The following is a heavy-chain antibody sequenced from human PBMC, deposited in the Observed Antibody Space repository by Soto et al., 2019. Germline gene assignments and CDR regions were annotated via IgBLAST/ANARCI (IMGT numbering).Heavy chain of an antibody. D-gene: IGHD6-13*01. CDR1: GGTFSSYA. J-gene: IGHJ4*02. V-gene: IGHV1-69*13. CDR3: AASAGYSSSWYLVFGYFDY. Sequence: WASVKVSCKASGGTFSSYAISWVRQAPGQGLEWMGGIIPIFGTANYAQKFQGRVTITADESTSTAYMELSSLRSEDTAVYYCAASAGYSSSWYLVFGYFDYWGQGTLVTVSS. CDR2: IIPIFGTA.